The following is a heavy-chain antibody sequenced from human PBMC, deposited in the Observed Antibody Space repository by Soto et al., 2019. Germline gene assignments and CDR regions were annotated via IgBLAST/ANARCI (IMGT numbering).Heavy chain of an antibody. Sequence: GGSLRLSCAASGFTFSSYAMSWVRQAPGKGLEWVSAISGSGGSTYYADSVKGRFTISRDNSKNTLYLQMNSLRAEDTAVYYCAILAARWYYYGMDVWGQGTTVTVSS. CDR3: AILAARWYYYGMDV. D-gene: IGHD6-6*01. J-gene: IGHJ6*02. CDR2: ISGSGGST. CDR1: GFTFSSYA. V-gene: IGHV3-23*01.